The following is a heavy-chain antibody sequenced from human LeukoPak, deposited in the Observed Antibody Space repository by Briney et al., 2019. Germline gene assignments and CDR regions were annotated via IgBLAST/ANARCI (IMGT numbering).Heavy chain of an antibody. CDR1: GYSFTSYW. CDR3: ARHLNHYGSGSYGYYYGMDV. D-gene: IGHD3-10*01. Sequence: GESLKISCNGSGYSFTSYWISWVRQMPGKGLEWMGRIDPSDSYTNYSPSFQGHVTISADKSISTAYLQWSSLKASDTAMYYCARHLNHYGSGSYGYYYGMDVWGKGTTVTVSS. J-gene: IGHJ6*04. CDR2: IDPSDSYT. V-gene: IGHV5-10-1*01.